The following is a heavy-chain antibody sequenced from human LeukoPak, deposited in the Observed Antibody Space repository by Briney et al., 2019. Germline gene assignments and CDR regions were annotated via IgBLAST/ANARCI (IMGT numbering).Heavy chain of an antibody. D-gene: IGHD3-16*01. CDR2: ISGSGGST. J-gene: IGHJ4*02. V-gene: IGHV3-23*01. CDR3: AKRSGGNQGYFDY. Sequence: PGGSLRLSCAASGFTFSSYAMSWVRQAPGKGLEWVSVISGSGGSTYYADSVKGRFTISRDNSKNTLYLQMNSLRAEDTAVYYCAKRSGGNQGYFDYWGQGTLVTVSS. CDR1: GFTFSSYA.